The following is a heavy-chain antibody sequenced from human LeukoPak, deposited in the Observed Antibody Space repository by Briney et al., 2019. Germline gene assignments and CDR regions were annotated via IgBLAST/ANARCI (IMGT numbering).Heavy chain of an antibody. J-gene: IGHJ4*02. Sequence: GGSLRLSCAASGFTFSSYSMNWVRQAPGKGLEWVAYISSSGSTIYYADSVKGRFTISRDNAKNSLYLQMNSLRAEDTAVYYCARESAYYDSSGYYHAFDYWGQGTLVTVSS. D-gene: IGHD3-22*01. V-gene: IGHV3-48*04. CDR2: ISSSGSTI. CDR3: ARESAYYDSSGYYHAFDY. CDR1: GFTFSSYS.